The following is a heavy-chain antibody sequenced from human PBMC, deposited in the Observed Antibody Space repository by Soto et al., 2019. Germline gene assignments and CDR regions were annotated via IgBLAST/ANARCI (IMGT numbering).Heavy chain of an antibody. CDR2: IYYSGST. D-gene: IGHD3-10*01. CDR1: GGSISSYY. J-gene: IGHJ6*02. Sequence: PSETLSLTCTVSGGSISSYYWSWIRQPPGKGLEWIGYIYYSGSTNYNPSLKSRVTISVDTSKNQFSLKLSSVTAADTAVYYCARQTGYYGSGSYYRHYYYGMDVWGQGTKVTVSS. V-gene: IGHV4-59*01. CDR3: ARQTGYYGSGSYYRHYYYGMDV.